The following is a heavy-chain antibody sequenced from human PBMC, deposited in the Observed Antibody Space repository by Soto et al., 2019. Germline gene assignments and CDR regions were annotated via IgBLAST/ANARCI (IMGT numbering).Heavy chain of an antibody. CDR3: ARERSYSSGPGTY. V-gene: IGHV1-69*10. J-gene: IGHJ4*02. CDR2: IIPILGTA. CDR1: GGTFSSYA. Sequence: GASVKFSCKASGGTFSSYAISWVRQAPGQGLEWMGGIIPILGTANYAQKFQGRVTITADKSTSTAYMELSSLRSEDTAVYYCARERSYSSGPGTYWGQGTLVTV. D-gene: IGHD6-19*01.